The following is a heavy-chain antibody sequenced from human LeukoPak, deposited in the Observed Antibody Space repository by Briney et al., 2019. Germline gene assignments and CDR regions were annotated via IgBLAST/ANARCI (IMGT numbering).Heavy chain of an antibody. J-gene: IGHJ5*02. D-gene: IGHD2-2*01. CDR1: GGSFSGYY. CDR3: ARAPADIYCSSTSCYGIWFDP. V-gene: IGHV4-34*01. CDR2: INHSGST. Sequence: LETLFFTCAVYGGSFSGYYWSWIRQPPGKGLEWIGEINHSGSTNYNPSLKSRVTISVDTSKNQFSLKLSSVTAADTAVYYCARAPADIYCSSTSCYGIWFDPWGQGTLVTVSS.